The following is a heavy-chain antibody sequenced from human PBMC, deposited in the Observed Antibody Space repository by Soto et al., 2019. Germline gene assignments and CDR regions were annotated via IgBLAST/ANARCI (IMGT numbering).Heavy chain of an antibody. D-gene: IGHD3-16*01. J-gene: IGHJ4*02. CDR3: ANSFPPSAPTWHPHFAH. CDR1: GFTFSNFA. V-gene: IGHV3-23*01. Sequence: EVQLLESGGGLVQPGGSLRLSCATSGFTFSNFAMSWVRLAPGRGLEWVSAISSPGRNVYYAASVEGRFTNSRDNSKNTVYLHMSSLRPEDTAIYSCANSFPPSAPTWHPHFAHWGQGALVPVSS. CDR2: ISSPGRNV.